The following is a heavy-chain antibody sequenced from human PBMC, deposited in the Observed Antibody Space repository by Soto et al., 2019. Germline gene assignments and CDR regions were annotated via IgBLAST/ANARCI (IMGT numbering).Heavy chain of an antibody. CDR1: GDSIGSGYYY. CDR3: ASVGIPLRGYYFDY. J-gene: IGHJ4*02. D-gene: IGHD3-16*01. CDR2: IYYGGSS. V-gene: IGHV4-30-4*01. Sequence: PSETLSLTCPVSGDSIGSGYYYWSWIRQPPGKGLEWIGYIYYGGSSYYNPSLKSRVTISADTSKNQFSLKLTSVTAADTAVYFCASVGIPLRGYYFDYWGQGTLVTVSS.